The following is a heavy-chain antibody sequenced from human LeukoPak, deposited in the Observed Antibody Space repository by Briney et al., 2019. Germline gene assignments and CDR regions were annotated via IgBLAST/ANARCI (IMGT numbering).Heavy chain of an antibody. CDR1: GITFSSYG. D-gene: IGHD3-22*01. CDR3: AKEGGYYFEYFQH. Sequence: PGGSLRLSCAASGITFSSYGMHWVRQAPGKGLEWVTFIRYDGSDKYYADSVKGRVTISRDNSKNTLYLQMNSLRAEDTAVYYCAKEGGYYFEYFQHWGQGTLVTVSS. J-gene: IGHJ1*01. CDR2: IRYDGSDK. V-gene: IGHV3-30*02.